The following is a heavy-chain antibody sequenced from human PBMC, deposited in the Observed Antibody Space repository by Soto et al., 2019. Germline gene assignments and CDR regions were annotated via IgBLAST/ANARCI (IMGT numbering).Heavy chain of an antibody. CDR3: ARDLSPLRGVSSIGI. V-gene: IGHV1-18*01. CDR1: GYTFTSYG. D-gene: IGHD3-10*01. CDR2: ISAHNGNT. J-gene: IGHJ3*02. Sequence: ASVKVSCKASGYTFTSYGISWVRQAPGQGLEWMGWISAHNGNTNYAQKLQGRVTMTTDTSTSTAYMELRSLRSDDTAVYYCARDLSPLRGVSSIGIWGQGTMVTVS.